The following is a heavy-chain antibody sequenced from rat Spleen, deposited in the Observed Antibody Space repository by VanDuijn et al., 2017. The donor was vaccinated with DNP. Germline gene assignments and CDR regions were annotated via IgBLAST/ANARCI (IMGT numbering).Heavy chain of an antibody. D-gene: IGHD4-6*01. CDR2: ITPSGGRT. V-gene: IGHV5-25*01. J-gene: IGHJ2*01. CDR3: ATALGDY. CDR1: GFIFSYYD. Sequence: EVQLVESGGGLVQPGRSLKLSCAASGFIFSYYDMAWVRQAPATGLEWVASITPSGGRTFYRDSVKGRFTISKDNAKTTLYLQMDSLRSEDTATYSCATALGDYWGQGVMVTVSS.